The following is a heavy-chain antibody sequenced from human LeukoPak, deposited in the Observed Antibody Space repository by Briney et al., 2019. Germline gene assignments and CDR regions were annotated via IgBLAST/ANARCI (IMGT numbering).Heavy chain of an antibody. V-gene: IGHV3-21*01. J-gene: IGHJ4*02. CDR1: GFTFSSYS. Sequence: GGSLRLSCAASGFTFSSYSMNWVRKAPGKGLEWVSSISSSSSYIYYADSVKGRFTISRDNAKNSLYLQMNSLRAEDTAVYYCATNDYYDSSDPGYYFDYWGQGTLVTVSS. CDR2: ISSSSSYI. CDR3: ATNDYYDSSDPGYYFDY. D-gene: IGHD3-22*01.